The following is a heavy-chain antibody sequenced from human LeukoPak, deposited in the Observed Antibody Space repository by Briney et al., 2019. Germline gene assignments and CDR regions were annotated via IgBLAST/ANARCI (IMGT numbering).Heavy chain of an antibody. CDR3: TTAANDGDFDY. V-gene: IGHV3-15*01. CDR1: GFTFSNAW. CDR2: IKSKTDGGTT. D-gene: IGHD1-1*01. Sequence: GSLRLSCAASGFTFSNAWMSWVRQAPGKGLGWVGRIKSKTDGGTTDYAAPVKGRFTISRDDSKNTLYLQMNSLKTEDTAVYYCTTAANDGDFDYWGQGTLVTVSS. J-gene: IGHJ4*02.